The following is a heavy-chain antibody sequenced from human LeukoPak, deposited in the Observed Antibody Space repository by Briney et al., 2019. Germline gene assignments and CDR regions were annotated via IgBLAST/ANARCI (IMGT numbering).Heavy chain of an antibody. D-gene: IGHD3-16*01. CDR2: IYYSGST. V-gene: IGHV4-39*07. CDR3: ARGWGSWFDP. CDR1: GGSISSSSYY. J-gene: IGHJ5*02. Sequence: SETLSLTCTVSGGSISSSSYYWGWIRQPPGKGLEWIGSIYYSGSTYYNPSLKSRVTISVDRSKNQFSLKLSSVTAADTAVYYCARGWGSWFDPWGQGTLVTVSS.